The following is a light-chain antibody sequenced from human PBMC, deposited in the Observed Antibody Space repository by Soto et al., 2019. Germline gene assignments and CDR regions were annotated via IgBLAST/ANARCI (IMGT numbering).Light chain of an antibody. CDR2: DAS. CDR1: QSVSIY. CDR3: QQRSNSPPWIT. V-gene: IGKV3-11*01. Sequence: EIVLTQSPATPALSPGERATLSCRASQSVSIYLAWYQQKPGQAPRLLIPDASNRATGIPAKFSGSGSGTDFTLTIRRLEPEDSAVDYCQQRSNSPPWITFGQGTRLEIK. J-gene: IGKJ5*01.